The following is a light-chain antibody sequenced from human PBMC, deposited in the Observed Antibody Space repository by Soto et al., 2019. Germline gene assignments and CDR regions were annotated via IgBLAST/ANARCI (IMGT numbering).Light chain of an antibody. CDR3: QPAVRVWR. J-gene: IGKJ1*01. V-gene: IGKV1D-12*01. CDR1: QGISSW. Sequence: MRISQCTCLYLACTRKRVTITCRASQGISSWLAWYQQKPGKAPKLLIYDASTLESGVPSRFSGTGSGTEFTFSITSLQPEDFGTYSCQPAVRVWRFDQGTKVDIK. CDR2: DAS.